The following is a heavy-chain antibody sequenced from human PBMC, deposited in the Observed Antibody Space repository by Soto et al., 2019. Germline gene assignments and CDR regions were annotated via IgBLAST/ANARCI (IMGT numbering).Heavy chain of an antibody. CDR2: ISAYNGNT. D-gene: IGHD3-9*01. CDR1: GYTFTSYG. J-gene: IGHJ4*02. CDR3: ARDSAPLRYFDWLLSPSGPYFDY. Sequence: ASVKVSCKASGYTFTSYGISWVRQAPGQGLEWMGWISAYNGNTNYAQKLQGRVTMTTDTSTSTAYMELRSLRSDDTAVYYCARDSAPLRYFDWLLSPSGPYFDYWGQGTLVTVSS. V-gene: IGHV1-18*01.